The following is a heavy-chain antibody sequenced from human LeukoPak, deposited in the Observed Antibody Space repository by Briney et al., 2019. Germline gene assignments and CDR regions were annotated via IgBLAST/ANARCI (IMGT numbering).Heavy chain of an antibody. J-gene: IGHJ4*02. D-gene: IGHD1-7*01. CDR2: INSDGSTT. Sequence: GGSLRLSCAASGFTFSRSWVHWVRQAPGKGLVWVSRINSDGSTTTYADSVKGRFIVSRDNAKNTLYPQLNRLRPEDTAVYYCTRAGNYYFEYWGQGTLVTVSS. V-gene: IGHV3-74*01. CDR3: TRAGNYYFEY. CDR1: GFTFSRSW.